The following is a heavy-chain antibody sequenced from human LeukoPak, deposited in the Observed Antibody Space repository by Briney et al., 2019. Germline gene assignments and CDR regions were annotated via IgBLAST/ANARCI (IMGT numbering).Heavy chain of an antibody. CDR1: GFTFSYYN. D-gene: IGHD6-19*01. J-gene: IGHJ5*02. V-gene: IGHV3-21*01. Sequence: GGSLRLSCAASGFTFSYYNMNWVRQAPGKGLEWVSSISSSSTYIYYADSLKGRFTISRDNAKNSLYLQMNSLRAEDTAVYYCARDPRGTSDWHPPNWFDPWGQGTLVTVSS. CDR3: ARDPRGTSDWHPPNWFDP. CDR2: ISSSSTYI.